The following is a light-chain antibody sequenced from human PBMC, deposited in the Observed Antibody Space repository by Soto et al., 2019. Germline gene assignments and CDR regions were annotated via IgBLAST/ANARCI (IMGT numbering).Light chain of an antibody. J-gene: IGLJ1*01. CDR2: EGS. CDR1: SSDVGNFNL. CDR3: CSYADSSTYV. V-gene: IGLV2-23*01. Sequence: SALTQPASVSGSPGQSITISCTGTSSDVGNFNLVSWYQQHPGKAPKLLIYEGSKRPSGVSIRFSGSKSGNTASLTISGLQAEDEADYYCCSYADSSTYVFGTGTKVTVL.